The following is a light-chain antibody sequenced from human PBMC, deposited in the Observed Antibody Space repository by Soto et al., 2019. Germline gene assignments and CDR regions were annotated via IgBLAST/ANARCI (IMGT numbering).Light chain of an antibody. CDR3: QQYVSCT. V-gene: IGKV3-20*01. CDR1: QTISSNY. CDR2: GTS. J-gene: IGKJ1*01. Sequence: EIVLTQSPGTLSVSPGERATLSCRASQTISSNYLAWYQQKPGQAPSLLIYGTSSRATGIPDRFSGSGSGTDFTLTISRLEPEDSAIYYCQQYVSCTLGQGTKVEIK.